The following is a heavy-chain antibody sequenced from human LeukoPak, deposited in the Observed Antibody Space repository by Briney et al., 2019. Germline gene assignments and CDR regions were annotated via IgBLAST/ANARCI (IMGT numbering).Heavy chain of an antibody. Sequence: PGGSLRLSCAASGFTFSSYSMNWVRQAPGKGLEWVSSISSSSSYIYYADSVKGRFTISRDNAKNSLYLQMNSLRAEDTAVYYCARDRAWFGDYEDAFGIWGQGTMVTVSS. CDR2: ISSSSSYI. V-gene: IGHV3-21*01. J-gene: IGHJ3*02. CDR1: GFTFSSYS. CDR3: ARDRAWFGDYEDAFGI. D-gene: IGHD4-17*01.